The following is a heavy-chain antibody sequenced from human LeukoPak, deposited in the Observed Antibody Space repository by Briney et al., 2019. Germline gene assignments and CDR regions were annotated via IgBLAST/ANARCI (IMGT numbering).Heavy chain of an antibody. D-gene: IGHD6-6*01. Sequence: ASVKVSCKASGYTLTSYDINWGRQATGQGLEWMGWMNPNSGNTGYAQKFQGRVTITRNTSISTAYMELSSPRSEDTAVYYCARRAGRNIAARNQNYFDYWGQGTLVTVSS. CDR3: ARRAGRNIAARNQNYFDY. J-gene: IGHJ4*02. CDR1: GYTLTSYD. CDR2: MNPNSGNT. V-gene: IGHV1-8*03.